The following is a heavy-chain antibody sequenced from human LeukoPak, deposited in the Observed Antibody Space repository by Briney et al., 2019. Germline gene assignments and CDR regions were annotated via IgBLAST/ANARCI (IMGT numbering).Heavy chain of an antibody. CDR2: ISSSSSYI. CDR3: ARDPALRLGSEGYAFDI. J-gene: IGHJ3*02. Sequence: GGSLRLSCAASGFTFSSYSMNWVRQAPGKGLEWVSSISSSSSYIYYADSVKGRFTISRDNAKDSLYLQMNSLRAEDTAVYYCARDPALRLGSEGYAFDIWGQGTMVTVSS. D-gene: IGHD2-21*01. V-gene: IGHV3-21*01. CDR1: GFTFSSYS.